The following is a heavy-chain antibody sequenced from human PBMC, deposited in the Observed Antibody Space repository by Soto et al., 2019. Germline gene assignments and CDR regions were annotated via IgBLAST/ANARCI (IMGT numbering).Heavy chain of an antibody. CDR3: AMLPPYYYDSNGAFDI. J-gene: IGHJ3*02. Sequence: ASVKVSCKASGYTFTSYGISWVRQAPGQGLEWMGWISAYNGNTNYAQKLQGRVTMTTDTSTSIAYMELRSLRSDDTAMYYCAMLPPYYYDSNGAFDIWGQGTMVTGSS. V-gene: IGHV1-18*01. D-gene: IGHD3-22*01. CDR1: GYTFTSYG. CDR2: ISAYNGNT.